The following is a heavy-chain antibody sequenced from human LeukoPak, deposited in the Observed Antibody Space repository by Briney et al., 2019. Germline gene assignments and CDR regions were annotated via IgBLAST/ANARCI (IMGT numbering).Heavy chain of an antibody. J-gene: IGHJ6*03. CDR1: RGSISSYY. D-gene: IGHD6-6*01. Sequence: SETLSLTCTFSRGSISSYYWSWIRQPAGKGLECIGRIYTSGSTNYNPSLKSRVTMSVDTSKNQFSLKLSSVTAADTAVYYCARDGSSSSVYYYYMDVWGKGTTVTVSS. CDR2: IYTSGST. V-gene: IGHV4-4*07. CDR3: ARDGSSSSVYYYYMDV.